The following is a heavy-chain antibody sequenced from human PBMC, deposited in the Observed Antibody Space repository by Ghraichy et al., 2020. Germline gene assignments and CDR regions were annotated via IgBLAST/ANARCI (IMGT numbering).Heavy chain of an antibody. CDR2: IYYSGST. J-gene: IGHJ6*02. V-gene: IGHV4-39*01. D-gene: IGHD3-9*01. CDR1: GGSISSSSYY. Sequence: SETLSLTCTVSGGSISSSSYYWGWIRQPPGKGLEWIGSIYYSGSTYYNPSLKSRVTISVDTSKNQFSLKLSSVTAADTAVYYCARHGLRYFVSGMDVWGQGTTVTVSS. CDR3: ARHGLRYFVSGMDV.